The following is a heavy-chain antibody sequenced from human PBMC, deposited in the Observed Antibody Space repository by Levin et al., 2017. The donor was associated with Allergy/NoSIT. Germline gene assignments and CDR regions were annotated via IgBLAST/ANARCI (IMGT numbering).Heavy chain of an antibody. V-gene: IGHV3-7*01. CDR1: GFTFNNYW. Sequence: QSGGSLRLSCAASGFTFNNYWMTWVRQAPGKGLEWVANIKQDGSEKYYVDSVKGRFTISRDNAKNSLYLQMNSLRAEDTAVYYCARGSGWYFDSSDYYPGGAVDYWGQGTLVTVSS. CDR3: ARGSGWYFDSSDYYPGGAVDY. J-gene: IGHJ4*02. CDR2: IKQDGSEK. D-gene: IGHD3-22*01.